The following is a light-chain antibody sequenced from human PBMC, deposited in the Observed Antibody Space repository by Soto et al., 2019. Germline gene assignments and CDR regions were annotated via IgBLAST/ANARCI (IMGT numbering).Light chain of an antibody. CDR2: GGT. J-gene: IGLJ1*01. V-gene: IGLV2-23*01. Sequence: QSVLTQPASVSGSPGQSITISCTGTSSDVGTYNLVSWYQQRPGEDPKIIIYGGTKRPSGVSHRFSGSTSGYTASLTISGLQAEDEADYYCCSYAGSSTYVFGTGTKVTVL. CDR3: CSYAGSSTYV. CDR1: SSDVGTYNL.